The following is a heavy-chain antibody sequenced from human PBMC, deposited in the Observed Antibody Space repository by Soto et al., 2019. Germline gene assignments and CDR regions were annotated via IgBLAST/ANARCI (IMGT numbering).Heavy chain of an antibody. D-gene: IGHD3-10*01. V-gene: IGHV3-23*01. CDR2: ISGSGGSR. J-gene: IGHJ4*02. CDR1: GFSFSNYA. Sequence: GGSLRLSCVASGFSFSNYAMSWVRQAPGKGLEWVSDISGSGGSRYYADSVKGRFTISRDNSKSTLYLQMNSLRAEDTALYYCTKDFIVRGPDAPSDYWGQGTLVTISS. CDR3: TKDFIVRGPDAPSDY.